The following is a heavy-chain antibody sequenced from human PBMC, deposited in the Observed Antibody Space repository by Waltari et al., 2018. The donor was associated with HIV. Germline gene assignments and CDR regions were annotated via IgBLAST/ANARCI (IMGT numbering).Heavy chain of an antibody. D-gene: IGHD3-22*01. CDR3: ASSGDSSA. CDR2: IYTSGST. CDR1: GGSISSGSYY. V-gene: IGHV4-61*02. Sequence: QVQLQESGPGLVKPSQTLSLTCTVSGGSISSGSYYWSWIRQPAGKGLEWIGRIYTSGSTNYNPSLKSRVTISVDTSKNQFSLKLSSVTAADTAVYYCASSGDSSAWGQGTLVTVSS. J-gene: IGHJ5*02.